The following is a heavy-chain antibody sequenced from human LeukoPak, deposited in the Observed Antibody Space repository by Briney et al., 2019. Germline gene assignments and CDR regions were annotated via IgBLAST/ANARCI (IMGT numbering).Heavy chain of an antibody. CDR2: ISSSGGSA. CDR1: GFTFSNYV. CDR3: AKGNSDQYYFDY. D-gene: IGHD2-2*01. J-gene: IGHJ4*02. V-gene: IGHV3-23*01. Sequence: GGSLRLSCTASGFTFSNYVMSWVRQAPGKGLEWVSSISSSGGSAYYADSVKGRFTISRDNFKDTLYLQMNSLRADDTAVYYCAKGNSDQYYFDYWGQGTLVTVSS.